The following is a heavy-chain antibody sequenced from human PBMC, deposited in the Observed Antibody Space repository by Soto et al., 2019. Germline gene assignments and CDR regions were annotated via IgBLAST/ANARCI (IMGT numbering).Heavy chain of an antibody. CDR1: GASVSSNSAA. CDR3: ARDFGSSWYFDY. Sequence: SQTLSLTCVISGASVSSNSAAWNWIRQSPSRGFEWLGRTYYRSKWYNDYAVSVKSRITINPDTSKNQFSLQLNSVTPEDTAVYYCARDFGSSWYFDYWGQGTLVTVSS. J-gene: IGHJ4*02. CDR2: TYYRSKWYN. V-gene: IGHV6-1*01. D-gene: IGHD6-13*01.